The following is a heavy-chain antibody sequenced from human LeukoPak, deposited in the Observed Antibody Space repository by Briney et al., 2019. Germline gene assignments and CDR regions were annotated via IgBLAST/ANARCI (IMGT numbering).Heavy chain of an antibody. CDR1: GFTFSSYV. D-gene: IGHD3-10*01. V-gene: IGHV3-30*04. J-gene: IGHJ6*03. Sequence: GGSLRLSCAASGFTFSSYVMHWVRQAPGKGLEWVAIISYDGSNEYYADSVKGRFTISRDNSKNTLYLQMNSLRAADTAVYYCAVVRGVIWSVFMDVWGKGTTVTISS. CDR2: ISYDGSNE. CDR3: AVVRGVIWSVFMDV.